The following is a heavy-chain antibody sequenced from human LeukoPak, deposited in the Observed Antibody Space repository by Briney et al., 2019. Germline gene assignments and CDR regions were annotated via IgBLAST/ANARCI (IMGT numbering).Heavy chain of an antibody. D-gene: IGHD1-20*01. CDR1: GGSISSYY. V-gene: IGHV4-59*01. J-gene: IGHJ4*02. Sequence: TLSLTCTVSGGSISSYYWSWIRQPPGKGLEWIGYIYYSGSTNYNPSLKSRVTISVDTSKNQFSLKLNSVTAADTAVYYCARDHPYNWNYFDYWGQGTLVTVSS. CDR2: IYYSGST. CDR3: ARDHPYNWNYFDY.